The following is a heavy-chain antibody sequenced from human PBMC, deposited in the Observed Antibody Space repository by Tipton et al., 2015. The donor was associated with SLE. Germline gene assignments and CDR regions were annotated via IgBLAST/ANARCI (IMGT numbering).Heavy chain of an antibody. Sequence: SLRLSCAASGFIFSNYAMTWVRQAPGQGLEWVSTIDASGGGTSYADSVKGRLTISRDNSKNTLYLQMNSLRAEDTAVYYCANSPPIYDTDAFDIWGQGTMVSVSS. CDR1: GFIFSNYA. D-gene: IGHD3-22*01. CDR3: ANSPPIYDTDAFDI. J-gene: IGHJ3*02. CDR2: IDASGGGT. V-gene: IGHV3-23*01.